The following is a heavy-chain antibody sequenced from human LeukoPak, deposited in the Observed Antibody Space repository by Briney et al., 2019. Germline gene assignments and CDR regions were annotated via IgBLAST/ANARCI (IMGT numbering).Heavy chain of an antibody. CDR3: ARAPNGGYGESDY. D-gene: IGHD4-17*01. CDR1: GFTFSNYY. J-gene: IGHJ4*02. Sequence: PGGSLRLSCAASGFTFSNYYMNWVRQAPGKGLEWVSSISSSSRYINHADSVKGRFTISRDNAKNSLYLQMNSLRAEDTALYYCARAPNGGYGESDYWGQGTLVTVSS. CDR2: ISSSSRYI. V-gene: IGHV3-21*04.